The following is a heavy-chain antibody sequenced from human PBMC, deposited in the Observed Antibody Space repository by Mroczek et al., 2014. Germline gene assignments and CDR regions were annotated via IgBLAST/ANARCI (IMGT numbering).Heavy chain of an antibody. CDR2: INHSGST. V-gene: IGHV4-34*01. J-gene: IGHJ3*02. D-gene: IGHD6-13*01. CDR1: GGSFSGYY. Sequence: QVQLQQWGAGLLKPSETLSLTCAVYGGSFSGYYWSWIRQPPGKGLEWIGEINHSGSTNYNPSLKSRVTISVDTSKNQFSLKLSSVTAADTAVYYCARVPDLAAAGTLDDAFDIWGQGTMVTVSS. CDR3: ARVPDLAAAGTLDDAFDI.